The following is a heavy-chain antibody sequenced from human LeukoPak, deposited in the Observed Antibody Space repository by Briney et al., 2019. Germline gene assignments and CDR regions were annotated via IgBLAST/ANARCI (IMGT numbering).Heavy chain of an antibody. Sequence: PSETLSLTCSVSGGSIGSYHWSWIRQPPGKGLEWIGHVHYTWNTKYNPSVTGRVSISLDRSKNQFSLSLSSLTAADTAVYYCARVASKGGMDVWGQGTTVIVSS. V-gene: IGHV4-59*01. J-gene: IGHJ6*02. CDR2: VHYTWNT. CDR3: ARVASKGGMDV. CDR1: GGSIGSYH. D-gene: IGHD5/OR15-5a*01.